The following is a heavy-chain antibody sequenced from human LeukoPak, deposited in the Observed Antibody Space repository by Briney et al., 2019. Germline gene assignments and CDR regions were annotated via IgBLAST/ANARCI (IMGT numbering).Heavy chain of an antibody. V-gene: IGHV3-7*01. J-gene: IGHJ6*03. D-gene: IGHD3-10*01. CDR1: GSTFGSYW. CDR2: LKQVGREK. CDR3: ARDGPSIIRGVIRGAVAYYYYYMDV. Sequence: GSLRLSVPALGSTFGSYWRTWVRKPPGKGLEWLANLKQVGREKHYVDPVKGRFTISRDNAKNSLYLQMNSLRAEDTAVYYCARDGPSIIRGVIRGAVAYYYYYMDVWGKGTTVTISS.